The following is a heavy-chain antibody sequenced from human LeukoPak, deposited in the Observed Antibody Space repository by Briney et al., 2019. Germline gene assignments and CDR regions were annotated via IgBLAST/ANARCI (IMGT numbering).Heavy chain of an antibody. V-gene: IGHV4-38-2*02. CDR1: GYSISSGYY. CDR3: ARDSGTTGEVKFDP. J-gene: IGHJ5*02. CDR2: IYHSGST. Sequence: NTSETLSLTCTVSGYSISSGYYWGWIRQPPGKGLEWIGNIYHSGSTYYNPSLKSRVTISVDTSKNQFSLKLSSVTAADTAVYYCARDSGTTGEVKFDPWGQGTLVTVSS. D-gene: IGHD3-10*01.